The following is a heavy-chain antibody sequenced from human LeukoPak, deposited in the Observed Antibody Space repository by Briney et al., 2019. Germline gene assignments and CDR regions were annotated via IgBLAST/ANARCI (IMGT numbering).Heavy chain of an antibody. CDR2: ISSSSSYI. CDR3: ATESLITIFGVVTPD. V-gene: IGHV3-21*01. CDR1: GFTLSSYS. D-gene: IGHD3-3*01. J-gene: IGHJ4*02. Sequence: PGGSLRLSCAASGFTLSSYSMNWVRQAPGKGLEWVSSISSSSSYIYYADSVKGRFTISRDNAKNSLYLQMNSLRAEDTAVYYCATESLITIFGVVTPDWGQGTLVTVSS.